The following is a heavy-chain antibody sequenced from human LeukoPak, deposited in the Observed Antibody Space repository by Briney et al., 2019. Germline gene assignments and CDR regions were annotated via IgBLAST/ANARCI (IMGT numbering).Heavy chain of an antibody. CDR1: GGSFSGYY. D-gene: IGHD2-2*01. CDR3: ARERLLSGIVVVPAAHSRVGYNWFDP. J-gene: IGHJ5*02. Sequence: SETLSLTCAVYGGSFSGYYWSWIRQPPGKGLEWIGEINHSGSTNYNPSLKSRVTISVDTSKNQFSLKLSSVTAADTAVYYCARERLLSGIVVVPAAHSRVGYNWFDPWGQGTLVTVSS. V-gene: IGHV4-34*01. CDR2: INHSGST.